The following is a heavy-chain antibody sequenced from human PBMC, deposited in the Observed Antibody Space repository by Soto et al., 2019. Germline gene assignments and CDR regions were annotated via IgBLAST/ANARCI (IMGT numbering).Heavy chain of an antibody. CDR1: GFTFSSYA. J-gene: IGHJ3*02. CDR3: AKGFIVVVTVLRPDDAFDI. CDR2: ISGGGGST. V-gene: IGHV3-23*01. D-gene: IGHD2-21*02. Sequence: EVQLLESGGRLVQPGGSLRLSCAASGFTFSSYAMNWVRQAPGKGLEWVAGISGGGGSTYYADSVKGRFTISRDTSKNTVYLELNSLRAEDRAVYYCAKGFIVVVTVLRPDDAFDIWGQGTMVTVSS.